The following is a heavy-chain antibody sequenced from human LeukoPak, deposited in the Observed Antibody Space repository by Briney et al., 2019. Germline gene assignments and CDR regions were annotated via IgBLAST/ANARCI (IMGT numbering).Heavy chain of an antibody. J-gene: IGHJ5*02. D-gene: IGHD3-22*01. CDR2: IYYSGST. CDR1: VASIRIYY. CDR3: ARVEYYYDSSGYFRFWFDP. V-gene: IGHV4-59*08. Sequence: SGTLSLTCTVPVASIRIYYGSSSSQHPGKGRECRGYIYYSGSTSYNPSVKSRVTISVSTSKNQFSLKLSSVTAADTAVYYCARVEYYYDSSGYFRFWFDPWGQGTLVTVSS.